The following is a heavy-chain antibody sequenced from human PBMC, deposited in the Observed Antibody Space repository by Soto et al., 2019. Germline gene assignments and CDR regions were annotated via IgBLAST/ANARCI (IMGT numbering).Heavy chain of an antibody. J-gene: IGHJ6*02. CDR3: ARVVGFGELLGKNYYYYGMDV. Sequence: SETLSLTCTFSGGSISSGGYYWSWIRQHPGKGLEWIGYIYYSGSTYYNPSLKSRVTISVDTSKNQFSLKLSSVTAADPAVYYCARVVGFGELLGKNYYYYGMDVWGQGTRVTVSS. V-gene: IGHV4-31*03. CDR1: GGSISSGGYY. D-gene: IGHD3-10*01. CDR2: IYYSGST.